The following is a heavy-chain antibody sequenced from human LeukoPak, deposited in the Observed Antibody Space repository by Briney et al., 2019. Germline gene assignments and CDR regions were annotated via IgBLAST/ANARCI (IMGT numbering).Heavy chain of an antibody. J-gene: IGHJ3*02. CDR1: GGSISSYY. CDR3: ARAHTARQKAFDI. CDR2: IYYSGST. D-gene: IGHD6-6*01. V-gene: IGHV4-59*01. Sequence: PSETLSLTCTVSGGSISSYYWSWIRQPPGKGLEWIGYIYYSGSTNYNPSLKSRVTISVDTSKNQFSLKLSSVTAADTAVYYCARAHTARQKAFDIWGQGTMVTVSS.